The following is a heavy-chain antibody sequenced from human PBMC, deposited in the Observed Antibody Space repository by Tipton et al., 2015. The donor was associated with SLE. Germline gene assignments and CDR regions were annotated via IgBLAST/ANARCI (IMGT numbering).Heavy chain of an antibody. Sequence: LRLSCTVSGGSISSHYWSWIRQPPGKGLEWIGYIYYTGSTSYNPSLKSRVTISVDTSKNQFSLKLTSVTAADTAVYYCARHPYVAVAGGFDFWGQGTLVTVSS. V-gene: IGHV4-59*08. J-gene: IGHJ4*02. CDR1: GGSISSHY. CDR2: IYYTGST. D-gene: IGHD6-19*01. CDR3: ARHPYVAVAGGFDF.